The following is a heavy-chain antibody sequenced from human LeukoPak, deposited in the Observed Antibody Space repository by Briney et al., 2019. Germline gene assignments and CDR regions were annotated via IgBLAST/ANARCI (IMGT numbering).Heavy chain of an antibody. Sequence: SETLSLTCTVSGGSISTSYWSWLRQSPGKGLEWIGYIYYSGSANYNPSLKSRVTISVDTSKNQFSLKLSSVTAADTAVYYCARDGEMATIENYFDYWGQGTLVTVSS. CDR1: GGSISTSY. D-gene: IGHD5-24*01. V-gene: IGHV4-59*01. CDR2: IYYSGSA. J-gene: IGHJ4*02. CDR3: ARDGEMATIENYFDY.